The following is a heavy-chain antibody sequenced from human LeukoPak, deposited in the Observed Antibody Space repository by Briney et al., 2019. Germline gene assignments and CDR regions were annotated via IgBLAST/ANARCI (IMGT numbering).Heavy chain of an antibody. J-gene: IGHJ4*02. Sequence: GGSLRLSCAASGFTFSSNWMHWVRHAPGKGLVWVSRIKSDGSTTDYADSVRGRFTIPRDNAKNTVYLQMNSLRAEDTAVYYCAAMAWGWGQGTLVTVSS. CDR1: GFTFSSNW. CDR2: IKSDGSTT. V-gene: IGHV3-74*01. D-gene: IGHD1-26*01. CDR3: AAMAWG.